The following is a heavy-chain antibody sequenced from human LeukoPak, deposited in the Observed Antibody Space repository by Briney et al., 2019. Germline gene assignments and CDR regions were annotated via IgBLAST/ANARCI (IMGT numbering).Heavy chain of an antibody. D-gene: IGHD3-10*01. CDR2: IHTGGTT. Sequence: GGSLRLSCVASGIDISYHYMGWVRQAPGKGLEWVSVIHTGGTTHYADSVKGRFTISKDTSNNTVYLQMNSVTVEDTAVYYCARVWFGYFFQWGQGALVTVSS. J-gene: IGHJ4*02. CDR1: GIDISYHY. V-gene: IGHV3-53*01. CDR3: ARVWFGYFFQ.